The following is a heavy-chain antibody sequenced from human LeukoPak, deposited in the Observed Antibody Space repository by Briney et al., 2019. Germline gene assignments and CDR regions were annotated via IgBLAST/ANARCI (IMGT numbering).Heavy chain of an antibody. CDR3: ARGGRSLQLVPYP. CDR1: GGSFSGYY. D-gene: IGHD6-6*01. J-gene: IGHJ5*02. CDR2: INHSGST. V-gene: IGHV4-34*01. Sequence: SETLSLTCAVYGGSFSGYYWSWIRQPPGKGLEWIGEINHSGSTNYNPSLKSRVTISVDTSKNQFSLKLSSVAAADTAVYYCARGGRSLQLVPYPWGQGTLVTVSS.